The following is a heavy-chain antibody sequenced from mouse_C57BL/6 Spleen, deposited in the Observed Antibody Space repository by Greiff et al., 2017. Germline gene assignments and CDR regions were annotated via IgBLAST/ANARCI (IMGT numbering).Heavy chain of an antibody. J-gene: IGHJ3*01. CDR3: ARRGDGYYVLFAY. CDR2: IDPSDSYT. V-gene: IGHV1-50*01. D-gene: IGHD2-3*01. Sequence: QVQLKQPGAELVKPGASVKLSCKASGYTFTSYWMQWVKQRPGQGLEWIGEIDPSDSYTNYNQKFKGKATLTVDTSSSTAYMQLSSLTSEDSAVYYCARRGDGYYVLFAYWGQGTLVTVSA. CDR1: GYTFTSYW.